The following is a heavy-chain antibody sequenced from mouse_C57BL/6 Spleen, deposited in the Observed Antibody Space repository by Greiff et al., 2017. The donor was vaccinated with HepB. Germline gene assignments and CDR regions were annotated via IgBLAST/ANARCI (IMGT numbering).Heavy chain of an antibody. CDR3: ASELGLYYFDY. J-gene: IGHJ2*01. CDR1: GYAFSSSW. CDR2: IYPGDGDT. D-gene: IGHD4-1*01. Sequence: VQLQQSGPELVKPGASVKISCKASGYAFSSSWMNWVKQRPGKGLEWIGRIYPGDGDTNYNGKFKGKATLTADKSSSTAYMQLSSLTSEDSAVYFGASELGLYYFDYWGQGTTLTVSS. V-gene: IGHV1-82*01.